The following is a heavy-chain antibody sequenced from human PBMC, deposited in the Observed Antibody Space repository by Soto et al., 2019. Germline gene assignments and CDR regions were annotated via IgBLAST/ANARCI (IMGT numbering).Heavy chain of an antibody. CDR2: IYYSGST. CDR3: ARHLFSSGWYLI. D-gene: IGHD6-19*01. CDR1: GGSISSSSYY. Sequence: QLQLQESGPGLVKPSETLSLTCTVSGGSISSSSYYWGWIRQPPGKGLEWIGSIYYSGSTYYNPSLKSRVTIFVDTSKNQFSLKLSSVTAADTAVYYCARHLFSSGWYLIWGQGTMVTVSS. V-gene: IGHV4-39*01. J-gene: IGHJ3*02.